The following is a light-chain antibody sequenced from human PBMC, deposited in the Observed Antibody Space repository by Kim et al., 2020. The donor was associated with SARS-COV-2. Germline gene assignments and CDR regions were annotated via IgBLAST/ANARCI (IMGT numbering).Light chain of an antibody. CDR1: QSVSSH. J-gene: IGKJ4*01. Sequence: PGESATLSCRASQSVSSHLAWYQQKPGQAPRLLIYNASTRATGIPARFSGSGSGTEFTLTIISLQSEDSAIYYCQQYNNWPPLTFGGGTKVDIK. V-gene: IGKV3-15*01. CDR2: NAS. CDR3: QQYNNWPPLT.